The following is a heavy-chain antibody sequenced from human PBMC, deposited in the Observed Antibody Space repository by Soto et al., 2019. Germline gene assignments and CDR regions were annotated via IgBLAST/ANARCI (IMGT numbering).Heavy chain of an antibody. D-gene: IGHD2-15*01. J-gene: IGHJ4*02. CDR2: IYYSGST. CDR3: ARDDPYGGYVDY. Sequence: SETLSLTCTVSGGSISSGGYYWSWIRQHPGKGLEWIGYIYYSGSTYYNPSLKSRVTISVDTSKNQFSLKLSSVTAADTAVYYCARDDPYGGYVDYWGQGTLVTVSS. CDR1: GGSISSGGYY. V-gene: IGHV4-31*03.